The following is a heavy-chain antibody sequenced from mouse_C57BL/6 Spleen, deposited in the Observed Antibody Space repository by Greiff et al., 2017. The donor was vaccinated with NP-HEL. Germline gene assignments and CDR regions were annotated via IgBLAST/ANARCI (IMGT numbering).Heavy chain of an antibody. CDR2: IDPETGGT. CDR1: GYTFTDYE. D-gene: IGHD2-3*01. CDR3: TRGRIYDGYYEFAY. V-gene: IGHV1-15*01. J-gene: IGHJ3*01. Sequence: VKLQESGAELVRPGASVTLSCKASGYTFTDYEMHWVKQTPVHGLEWIGAIDPETGGTAYNQKFKGKAILTADKSSSTAYMELRSLTSEDSAVYYCTRGRIYDGYYEFAYWGQGTLVTVSA.